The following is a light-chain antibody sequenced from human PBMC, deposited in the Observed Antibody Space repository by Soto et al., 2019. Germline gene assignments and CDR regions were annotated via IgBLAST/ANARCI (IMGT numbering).Light chain of an antibody. Sequence: NFMLTQPHSVSKSPGKTVTISCTRRSGSIASNYVQWYQQRPGSSPTTVIFEDHQRPSGVPDRFSGSIDSSSNSASLTISGLKTEDEADYYCQSFDSSNQVFGGGTKLTVL. CDR3: QSFDSSNQV. CDR2: EDH. CDR1: SGSIASNY. V-gene: IGLV6-57*01. J-gene: IGLJ3*02.